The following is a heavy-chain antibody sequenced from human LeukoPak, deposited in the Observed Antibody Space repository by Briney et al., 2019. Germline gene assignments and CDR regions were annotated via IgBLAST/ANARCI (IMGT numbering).Heavy chain of an antibody. Sequence: GGSLRLSCAASGFTFSSYAMSWVRQAPGKGLEWVSSITFSSSNTYYADSVKGRFTISRDNAKNSLYLQMNSLRAEDTAVYYCARDLGYYYYMDVWGKGTTVTISS. D-gene: IGHD3-16*01. CDR3: ARDLGYYYYMDV. CDR1: GFTFSSYA. J-gene: IGHJ6*03. V-gene: IGHV3-21*01. CDR2: ITFSSSNT.